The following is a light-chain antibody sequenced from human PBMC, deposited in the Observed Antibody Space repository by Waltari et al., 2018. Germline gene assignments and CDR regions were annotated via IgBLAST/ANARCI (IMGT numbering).Light chain of an antibody. CDR3: QQYYSRVLT. V-gene: IGKV3-15*01. CDR1: QSVSSN. Sequence: EIVMTQSPATLSVSPGERATLSCRASQSVSSNLAWYQQKPGQAPRLLIYGASTRATGIPARFSGSGSGTEFTLTISILQSEDFAVYYCQQYYSRVLTFGGGTKVEIK. CDR2: GAS. J-gene: IGKJ4*01.